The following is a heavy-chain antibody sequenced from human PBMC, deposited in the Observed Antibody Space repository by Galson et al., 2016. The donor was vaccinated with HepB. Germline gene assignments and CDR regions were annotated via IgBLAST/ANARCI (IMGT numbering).Heavy chain of an antibody. V-gene: IGHV3-53*01. CDR2: TFGGGST. D-gene: IGHD3-10*01. CDR3: TRDLHGDGPNPAVHRGDY. CDR1: GFTLNTNN. Sequence: LRLSCAVSGFTLNTNNMTWVRQAPGKGLEWVSVTFGGGSTYYADSVAGRFIISKDDSQNIVYLQMKSLTADDTAVYYCTRDLHGDGPNPAVHRGDYWGQGTLVTVSS. J-gene: IGHJ4*02.